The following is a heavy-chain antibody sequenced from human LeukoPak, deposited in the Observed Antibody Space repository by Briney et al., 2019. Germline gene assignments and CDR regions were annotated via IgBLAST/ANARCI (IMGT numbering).Heavy chain of an antibody. CDR2: INSDGSTT. J-gene: IGHJ4*02. D-gene: IGHD3-22*01. V-gene: IGHV3-74*01. CDR3: ARGTKGYYYFDY. Sequence: GGSLRLSCAASGFTFSSYWTHWVRQAPGKGVVWVSRINSDGSTTNYADSVKGRFTISRDNAKDTLYPQMNSLRAEDTAVYYCARGTKGYYYFDYWGQGTLVTVSS. CDR1: GFTFSSYW.